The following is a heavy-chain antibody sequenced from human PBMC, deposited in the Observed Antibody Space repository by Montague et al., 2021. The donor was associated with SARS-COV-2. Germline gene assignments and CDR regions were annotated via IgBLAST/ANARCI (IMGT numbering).Heavy chain of an antibody. CDR1: GDSLSFYF. D-gene: IGHD6-6*01. CDR3: GGLGYSTSTVDS. V-gene: IGHV4-59*08. Sequence: SETLSLTCTVSGDSLSFYFWTWIRQPPGRGLEWIGYIEYSGSTNYNPSLKSRLTMSIDMSSNQFSLELRSVTAADTAVDYYGGLGYSTSTVDSWGHGTLVTVSS. J-gene: IGHJ5*01. CDR2: IEYSGST.